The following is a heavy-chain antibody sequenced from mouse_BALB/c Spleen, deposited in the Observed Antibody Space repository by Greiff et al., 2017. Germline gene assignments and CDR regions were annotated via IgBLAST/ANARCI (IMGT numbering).Heavy chain of an antibody. D-gene: IGHD1-1*01. CDR3: ARGGIYYGSSYYAMDY. V-gene: IGHV1-9*01. CDR1: GYTFSSYW. J-gene: IGHJ4*01. Sequence: VQLQQSGAELMKPGASVKISCKATGYTFSSYWIEWVKQRPGHGLEWIGEILPGSGSTNYNEKFKGKATFTADTSSNTAYMQLSSLTSEDSAVYYCARGGIYYGSSYYAMDYWGQGTSVTVSS. CDR2: ILPGSGST.